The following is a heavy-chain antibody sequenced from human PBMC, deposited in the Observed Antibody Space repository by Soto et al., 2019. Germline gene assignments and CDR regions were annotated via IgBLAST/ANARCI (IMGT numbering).Heavy chain of an antibody. Sequence: SETLSLTCTVSGGSISSYYWSWIRQPPGKGLEYIGFIYYSVNTNYNPSLKSRVTISVDTSKNQFSLRLTSVTASDTAVYYCARLYDSSGYWIFDYWGQGTLVTVSS. CDR2: IYYSVNT. CDR3: ARLYDSSGYWIFDY. CDR1: GGSISSYY. D-gene: IGHD3-22*01. J-gene: IGHJ4*02. V-gene: IGHV4-59*08.